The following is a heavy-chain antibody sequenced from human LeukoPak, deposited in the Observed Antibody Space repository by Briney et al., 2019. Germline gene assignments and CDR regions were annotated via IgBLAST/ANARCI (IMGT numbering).Heavy chain of an antibody. D-gene: IGHD7-27*01. CDR2: IKQDGSEK. J-gene: IGHJ4*02. Sequence: GGSLRLSCAASGFTFSSYWISWVRQAPGKGLEWVANIKQDGSEKYYVDSVKGRFTISRDNAKNSLYLQMNSLRAEDTAVYYCARSPGYYFDSWGQGTLVTVSS. CDR3: ARSPGYYFDS. CDR1: GFTFSSYW. V-gene: IGHV3-7*01.